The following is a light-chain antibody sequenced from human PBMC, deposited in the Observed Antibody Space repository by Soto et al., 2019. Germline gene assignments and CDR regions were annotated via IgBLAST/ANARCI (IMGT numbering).Light chain of an antibody. Sequence: QSALTQPPSVSGAPGQRVTISCTGSSSNIGAGYDVHWYQQLPGTAPKLLIYGNSNRPSGVPDRFSGSKSGTSASLAITGLQAEDEADYCCQSYDSSLSVVFGGGTKADRP. V-gene: IGLV1-40*01. CDR2: GNS. J-gene: IGLJ2*01. CDR1: SSNIGAGYD. CDR3: QSYDSSLSVV.